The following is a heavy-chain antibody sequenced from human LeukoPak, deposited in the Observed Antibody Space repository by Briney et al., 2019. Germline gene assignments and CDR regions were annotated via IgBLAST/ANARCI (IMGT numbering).Heavy chain of an antibody. CDR2: IIPIFGTP. V-gene: IGHV1-69*05. CDR3: AREGPSHRGITIFGVVTSRGYMDV. Sequence: SVKVSCKASGGTFSSYAISWVRQAPGQGLEWIGGIIPIFGTPNYAQKFQGRVTITTDESTSTAYMELSSLRSEDTAVYYCAREGPSHRGITIFGVVTSRGYMDVWGKGTTVTVSS. CDR1: GGTFSSYA. D-gene: IGHD3-3*01. J-gene: IGHJ6*03.